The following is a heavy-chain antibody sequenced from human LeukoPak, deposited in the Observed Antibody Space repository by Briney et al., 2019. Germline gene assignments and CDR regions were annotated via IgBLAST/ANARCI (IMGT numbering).Heavy chain of an antibody. J-gene: IGHJ4*02. V-gene: IGHV1-18*01. CDR1: GYTFTSYS. CDR3: ARASYCSGGSCYSDY. D-gene: IGHD2-15*01. CDR2: ISAYNGNT. Sequence: ASVKVSCKASGYTFTSYSISWVRQAPGQGLEWMGWISAYNGNTFYAQKVKGRVTMTTDTSTSTAYMELRSLKSDDTAVYYCARASYCSGGSCYSDYWGQGTLVTVS.